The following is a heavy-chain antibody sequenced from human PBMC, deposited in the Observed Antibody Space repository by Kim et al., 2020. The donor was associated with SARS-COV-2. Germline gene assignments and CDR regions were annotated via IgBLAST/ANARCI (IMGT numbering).Heavy chain of an antibody. V-gene: IGHV4-59*02. Sequence: SETLSLTCTVSGGSVSRNFWTWIRQFPGKGLEWIAYISYSGTTKYNPSLKSRVTISLDTSTNQFPLNLNSVTAAATAVYYCSRGCSSYTSGSYSHFDF. CDR1: GGSVSRNF. CDR3: SRGCSSYTSGSYSHFDF. J-gene: IGHJ4*01. D-gene: IGHD3-10*01. CDR2: ISYSGTT.